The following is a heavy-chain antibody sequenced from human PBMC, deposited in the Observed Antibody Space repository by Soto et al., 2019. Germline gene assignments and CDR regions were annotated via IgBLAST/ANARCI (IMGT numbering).Heavy chain of an antibody. J-gene: IGHJ3*02. CDR2: TYPGGTT. Sequence: EVQLVESGGDLVQPGGSLRLSCAASGFTVSNNFMSWVRQAPGKGLEWVSVTYPGGTTYYADSVKGRFAISRENSKNTRYLQMRSLRAEDTAVYYCAKAMRTTAARDAFDIWGQGTMVTVSS. V-gene: IGHV3-66*01. CDR3: AKAMRTTAARDAFDI. CDR1: GFTVSNNF. D-gene: IGHD1-1*01.